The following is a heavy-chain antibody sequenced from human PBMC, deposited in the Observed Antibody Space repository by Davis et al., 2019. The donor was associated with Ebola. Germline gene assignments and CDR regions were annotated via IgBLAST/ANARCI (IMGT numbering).Heavy chain of an antibody. CDR1: GFTFSNYA. D-gene: IGHD3-3*01. Sequence: GESLKISCAASGFTFSNYAMHWVRQAPGKGLEWVAVISSHGSNKYYADSVKGRFTVSRDNSKKTMYLQMNSLRAEDTAVYYCARSGLSFGVVKYHYGMDVWGKGTTVTVSS. V-gene: IGHV3-30*04. J-gene: IGHJ6*04. CDR2: ISSHGSNK. CDR3: ARSGLSFGVVKYHYGMDV.